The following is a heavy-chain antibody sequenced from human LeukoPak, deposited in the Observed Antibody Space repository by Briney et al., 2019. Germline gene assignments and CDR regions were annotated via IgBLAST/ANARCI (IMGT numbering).Heavy chain of an antibody. CDR1: GFTLSNYW. V-gene: IGHV3-74*01. CDR2: LHSNGAFT. D-gene: IGHD2-21*02. CDR3: CGFVVGTAWDY. Sequence: GGSLRLSCSASGFTLSNYWMHWVRQAPGKGLVWVARLHSNGAFTTYADSVKGRFTISRDTAKNTLYLQMNSLRVEDTAVYYCCGFVVGTAWDYWGQGNLVTVSS. J-gene: IGHJ4*02.